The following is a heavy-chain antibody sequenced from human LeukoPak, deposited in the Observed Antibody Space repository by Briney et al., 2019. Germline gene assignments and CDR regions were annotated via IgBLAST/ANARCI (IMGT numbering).Heavy chain of an antibody. V-gene: IGHV4-61*01. CDR3: ARVSPAVGAFDI. Sequence: SETLSLTCTVSGASVNSDNYYWTWIRQPPGKGLEWIGYFYYSGSSNYNPSLKSRVTISGDTSKNQFSLKLSSVTAADTAIYYCARVSPAVGAFDIWGRGTMVTVSS. CDR1: GASVNSDNYY. D-gene: IGHD6-13*01. J-gene: IGHJ3*02. CDR2: FYYSGSS.